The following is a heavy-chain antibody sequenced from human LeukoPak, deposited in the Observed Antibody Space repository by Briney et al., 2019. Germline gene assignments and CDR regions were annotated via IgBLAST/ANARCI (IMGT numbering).Heavy chain of an antibody. CDR1: GFTFSSYS. Sequence: GGSLGLSCAASGFTFSSYSMNRARQAPGKGLEWVASINHNGNVNYYVDSVKGRFTISRDNAKNSLYLQMSNLRAEDTAVYFCARGGGLDVWGQGATVTVSS. D-gene: IGHD3-16*01. J-gene: IGHJ6*02. CDR2: INHNGNVN. CDR3: ARGGGLDV. V-gene: IGHV3-7*03.